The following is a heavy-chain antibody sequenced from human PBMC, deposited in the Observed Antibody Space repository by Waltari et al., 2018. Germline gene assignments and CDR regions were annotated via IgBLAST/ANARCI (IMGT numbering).Heavy chain of an antibody. D-gene: IGHD1-7*01. V-gene: IGHV1-69*08. CDR3: ARDGTGTFDY. CDR2: IIPSFGTA. CDR1: GGTFSSYA. J-gene: IGHJ4*02. Sequence: QVQLVQSGAEVKKPGSSVKVSCKASGGTFSSYAISWVRQAPGQGLEWMGRIIPSFGTANYEQKFQGRVTITADKSTSTAYMELSSLRSEDTAVYYGARDGTGTFDYWGQGTLVTVSS.